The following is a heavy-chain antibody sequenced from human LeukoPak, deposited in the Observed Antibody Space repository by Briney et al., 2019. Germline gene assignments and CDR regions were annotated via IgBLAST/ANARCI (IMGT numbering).Heavy chain of an antibody. D-gene: IGHD6-19*01. CDR3: ARAYSSGWYNDFDP. Sequence: PETLSLTCTVSGGAISGSPYYWGWIRQPPGKGLEWIGSTSYSGSTYYNPSLKSRVTISVDTSKNQFSLKLTSVTAADTAVYYCARAYSSGWYNDFDPWGQGTLVIVSS. V-gene: IGHV4-39*01. CDR1: GGAISGSPYY. J-gene: IGHJ5*02. CDR2: TSYSGST.